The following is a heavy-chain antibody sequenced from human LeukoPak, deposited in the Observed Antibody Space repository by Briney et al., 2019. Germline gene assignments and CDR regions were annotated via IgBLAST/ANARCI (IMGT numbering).Heavy chain of an antibody. V-gene: IGHV4-59*12. CDR2: MYYSGST. CDR1: SGSISSYY. D-gene: IGHD2-15*01. J-gene: IGHJ3*02. Sequence: PSETLSVTCTVSSGSISSYYWSWIRQPPRKGLEWIGNMYYSGSTNYNPSLKSRVTMSVDTSKNQFSLKLSSVTAADTAVYYCARDGPYCSGGSCYPNDAFDIWGQGTMVTVSS. CDR3: ARDGPYCSGGSCYPNDAFDI.